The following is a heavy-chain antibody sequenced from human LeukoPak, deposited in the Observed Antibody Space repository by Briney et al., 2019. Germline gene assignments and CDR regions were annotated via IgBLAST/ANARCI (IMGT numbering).Heavy chain of an antibody. V-gene: IGHV5-51*01. CDR3: ARHGHCTNGVCYSNYYYYIDV. CDR1: GCSFTSYW. Sequence: GESLKISCKGSGCSFTSYWIGWVRQMPGKGLGWMGIIYPDDSDTRYSPSFEGQVIISVDKSISTAYLQWSSLKASDTATYYCARHGHCTNGVCYSNYYYYIDVWGKGTTVTVSS. D-gene: IGHD2-8*01. CDR2: IYPDDSDT. J-gene: IGHJ6*03.